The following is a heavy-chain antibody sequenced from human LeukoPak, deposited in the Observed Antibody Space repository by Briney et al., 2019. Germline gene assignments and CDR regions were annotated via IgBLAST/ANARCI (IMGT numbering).Heavy chain of an antibody. Sequence: PSETLSLTCTVSGGSISSYYWSWIRQPAGKGLEWIGRISASGSTNYAPSLRSRVTMSVDTSTNQFSLKLSSVAAADTAVYYCATDISWFDPWGRGTLVTVSS. CDR3: ATDISWFDP. CDR1: GGSISSYY. CDR2: ISASGST. J-gene: IGHJ5*02. V-gene: IGHV4-4*07.